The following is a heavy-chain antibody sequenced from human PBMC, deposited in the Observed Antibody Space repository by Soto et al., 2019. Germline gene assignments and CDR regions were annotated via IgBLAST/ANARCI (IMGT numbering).Heavy chain of an antibody. D-gene: IGHD3-3*01. Sequence: VQLVQSGAEVKEPGASVTVSCMASAYMFTAYYVHWVRQAPGQGPEWMGWINTNSGGTKYAQRFQGRVTMTRDTSISTAYREMSRLSSDDTAVYYCARDKPRDFGGFTSNIMDVWGQGTTVTVSS. CDR3: ARDKPRDFGGFTSNIMDV. J-gene: IGHJ6*02. CDR2: INTNSGGT. CDR1: AYMFTAYY. V-gene: IGHV1-2*02.